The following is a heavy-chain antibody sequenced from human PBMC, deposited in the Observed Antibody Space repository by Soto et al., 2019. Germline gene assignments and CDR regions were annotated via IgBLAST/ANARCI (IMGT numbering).Heavy chain of an antibody. CDR1: GFTFSSYA. CDR2: VSGSGGRT. D-gene: IGHD3-22*01. CDR3: ARDYRYYDSSAYFDY. V-gene: IGHV3-23*01. J-gene: IGHJ4*02. Sequence: PGGSLRLSCAASGFTFSSYAMSWVRQAPGKGLEWVSGVSGSGGRTYCVDSVKGRFSISRDNSKNTVYLQMNSLRAEDTAVYYCARDYRYYDSSAYFDYWGQGTLVTVSS.